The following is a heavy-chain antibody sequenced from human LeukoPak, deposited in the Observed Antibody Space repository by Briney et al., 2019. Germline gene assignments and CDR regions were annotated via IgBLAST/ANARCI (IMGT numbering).Heavy chain of an antibody. D-gene: IGHD2-15*01. CDR1: GFTFSSYG. J-gene: IGHJ4*02. CDR3: AKDVGHDDDPYYFDY. CDR2: ISYDGSNK. V-gene: IGHV3-30*18. Sequence: GRSLRLSRAASGFTFSSYGMHWVRQAPGKGLEWVAVISYDGSNKYYADSVKGRFTISRDNSKNTLYLQMNSLRAEDTAVYYCAKDVGHDDDPYYFDYWGQGTLVTVSS.